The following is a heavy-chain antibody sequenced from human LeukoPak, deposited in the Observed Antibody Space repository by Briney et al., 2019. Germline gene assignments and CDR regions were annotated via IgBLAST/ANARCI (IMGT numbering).Heavy chain of an antibody. D-gene: IGHD4-11*01. CDR3: ARANDYSNYYYYYMDV. V-gene: IGHV3-48*02. CDR2: ISSSSSTI. Sequence: GRSLRLSCAASGFTFSSYSMNWVRQAPGKGLEWVSYISSSSSTIYYADSVKGRFTISRDNAKNSLYLQMNSLRDEDTAVYYCARANDYSNYYYYYMDVWGKGTTVTVSS. CDR1: GFTFSSYS. J-gene: IGHJ6*03.